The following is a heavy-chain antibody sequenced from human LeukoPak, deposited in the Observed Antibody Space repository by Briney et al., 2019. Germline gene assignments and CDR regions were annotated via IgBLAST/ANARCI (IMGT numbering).Heavy chain of an antibody. J-gene: IGHJ4*02. CDR3: ARLQSPNRNFDY. Sequence: PSETLSLTCTVSGGSISSSSYYWGWIRQPPGKGLEWIGSIYYSGSTYYNPSLKSRVTISVDTSKNQFSLKLSSVTAADTAVYYCARLQSPNRNFDYWGQGTLVTVSS. CDR1: GGSISSSSYY. V-gene: IGHV4-39*01. CDR2: IYYSGST. D-gene: IGHD1-26*01.